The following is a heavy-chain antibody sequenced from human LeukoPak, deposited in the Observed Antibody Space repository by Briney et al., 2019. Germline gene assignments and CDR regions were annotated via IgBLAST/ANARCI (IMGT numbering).Heavy chain of an antibody. J-gene: IGHJ6*02. CDR1: GGSISSGGYS. V-gene: IGHV4-30-2*01. D-gene: IGHD5-12*01. CDR2: IYHSGST. Sequence: SQTLSLTCAVSGGSISSGGYSWSWIRQPPGKGLEWIGYIYHSGSTYYNPSLKSRVTISVDRSKNQFSLKLSSVTAADTAVYYRARDDIVAKYYYYGMDVWGQGTTVTVSS. CDR3: ARDDIVAKYYYYGMDV.